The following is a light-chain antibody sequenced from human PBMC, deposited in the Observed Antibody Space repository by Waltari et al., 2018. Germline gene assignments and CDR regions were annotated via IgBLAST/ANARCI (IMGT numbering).Light chain of an antibody. J-gene: IGKJ2*01. CDR2: DAS. CDR3: HQYDKWPPRYT. Sequence: VVLTQSPATLSVSPGDRATLSCRASQRVSTNLALYQQKPGQAPRLLLFDASTRATGVPVRFSGSGSGTEFTLSISSLQSEDFAVYYCHQYDKWPPRYTFGPGTRLDIK. CDR1: QRVSTN. V-gene: IGKV3-15*01.